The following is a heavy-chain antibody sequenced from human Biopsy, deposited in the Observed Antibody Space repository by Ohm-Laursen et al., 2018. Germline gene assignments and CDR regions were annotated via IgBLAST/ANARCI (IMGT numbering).Heavy chain of an antibody. Sequence: AAYASRKTSVYNFTGYYIHWVRQAPQQRPEWMWWISGYNGNTVYPQNHQGRVTLPTDTSTSTAYMELRSLRSDDTAIYYCTRDRHYASGSYAGMDVWGQGTTVTVSS. D-gene: IGHD3-10*01. CDR2: ISGYNGNT. CDR1: VYNFTGYY. CDR3: TRDRHYASGSYAGMDV. V-gene: IGHV1-18*01. J-gene: IGHJ6*02.